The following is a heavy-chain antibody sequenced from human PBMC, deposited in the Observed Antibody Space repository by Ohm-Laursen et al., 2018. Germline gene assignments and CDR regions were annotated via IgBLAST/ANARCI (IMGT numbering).Heavy chain of an antibody. CDR3: ARDYNYAFDY. Sequence: SLRLSCAASGFSFSDYSVNWVRQAAGKGLEWISYISSSSSTLYYADSVKGRFTISRDNAKNSLYLQMNSLRAEDTAVYYCARDYNYAFDYWGQGTLVTVSS. CDR2: ISSSSSTL. CDR1: GFSFSDYS. D-gene: IGHD3-22*01. J-gene: IGHJ4*02. V-gene: IGHV3-48*01.